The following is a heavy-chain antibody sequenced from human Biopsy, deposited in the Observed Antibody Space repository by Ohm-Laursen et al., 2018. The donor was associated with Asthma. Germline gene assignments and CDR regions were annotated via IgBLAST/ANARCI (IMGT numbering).Heavy chain of an antibody. V-gene: IGHV1-69*01. CDR1: GGTFNTYV. D-gene: IGHD2-2*01. Sequence: SSVKASCQSLGGTFNTYVIGWVRQAPGQGRGWMGGIDSVFGTTTYPQKFQDRVTISADDSTSTVYVELSSLRSEDTAVYYCARKAGSCISRTCYSLDFWGQGTLVTVSS. CDR2: IDSVFGTT. J-gene: IGHJ4*02. CDR3: ARKAGSCISRTCYSLDF.